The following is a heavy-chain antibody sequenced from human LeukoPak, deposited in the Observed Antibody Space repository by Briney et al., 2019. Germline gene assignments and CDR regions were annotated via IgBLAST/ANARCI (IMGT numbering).Heavy chain of an antibody. J-gene: IGHJ5*02. CDR1: GGSISSSSYY. Sequence: KSSETLSLPCTVSGGSISSSSYYWGWIRQPPGKGLEWIGSIYYSGSTYYNPSLKSRVTISVDTSKNQFSLKLSSVTAADTAVYYCASNIVGATTANNWFDPWGQGTLVAVSS. D-gene: IGHD1-26*01. CDR2: IYYSGST. CDR3: ASNIVGATTANNWFDP. V-gene: IGHV4-39*01.